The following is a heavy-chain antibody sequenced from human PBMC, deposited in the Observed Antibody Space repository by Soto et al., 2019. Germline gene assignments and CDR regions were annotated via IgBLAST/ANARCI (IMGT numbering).Heavy chain of an antibody. V-gene: IGHV3-53*01. J-gene: IGHJ5*02. D-gene: IGHD1-26*01. CDR3: ARGLGASDL. CDR2: IYGAGTT. CDR1: GLTVLNHY. Sequence: GGSLRLSCVASGLTVLNHYMSWVRQAPGKGLEWVSVIYGAGTTFYANSVKGRFTISRDNSKNTLYLEMNSLRAEDTAVYYCARGLGASDLWGQGTLVTVSS.